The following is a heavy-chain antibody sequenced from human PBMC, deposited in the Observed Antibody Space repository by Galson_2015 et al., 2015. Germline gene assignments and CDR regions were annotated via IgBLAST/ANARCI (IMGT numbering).Heavy chain of an antibody. D-gene: IGHD3-3*01. V-gene: IGHV3-21*01. CDR2: ISSTTTYI. Sequence: SLRLSCAASEFTFSSYYVSWVRQAPGKGLEWVSSISSTTTYIYYADSVKGRFTISRDNAKNSLYLQMNSLGAEGTAVYYCARQILDYDFWSGYYPTNFDYWGQGTLVTVSS. CDR3: ARQILDYDFWSGYYPTNFDY. J-gene: IGHJ4*02. CDR1: EFTFSSYY.